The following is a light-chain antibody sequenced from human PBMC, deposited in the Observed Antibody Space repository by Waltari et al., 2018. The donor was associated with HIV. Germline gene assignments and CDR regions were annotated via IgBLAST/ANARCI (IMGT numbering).Light chain of an antibody. Sequence: IQMTQSPSSLSASVGDRVTITCRAGQTISTYLNWYQQRPGKAPKLLIYGASSLQSGVPSRFSGSGSGTDFILTIRSLQPEDFATYYCKQSYRTPLSFGQGTKLEIK. J-gene: IGKJ2*03. CDR1: QTISTY. CDR2: GAS. V-gene: IGKV1-39*01. CDR3: KQSYRTPLS.